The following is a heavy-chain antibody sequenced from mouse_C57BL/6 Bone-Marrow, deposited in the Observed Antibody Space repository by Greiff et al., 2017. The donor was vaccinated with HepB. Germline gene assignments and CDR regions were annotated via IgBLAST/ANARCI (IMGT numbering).Heavy chain of an antibody. CDR2: ISDGGSYT. J-gene: IGHJ2*01. Sequence: EVMLVESGGGLVKPGGSLKLSCAASGFTFSSYAMSWVRQTPEKRLEWVATISDGGSYTYYPDNVKGRFTISRDNAKNNLYLQMSHLKSEDTAMYYCASIDSSGYVGYWGQGTTLTVSS. V-gene: IGHV5-4*03. CDR1: GFTFSSYA. D-gene: IGHD3-2*02. CDR3: ASIDSSGYVGY.